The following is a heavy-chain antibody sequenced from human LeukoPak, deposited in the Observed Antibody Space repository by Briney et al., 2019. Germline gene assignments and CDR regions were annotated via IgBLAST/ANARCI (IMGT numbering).Heavy chain of an antibody. V-gene: IGHV3-21*01. CDR1: GFTFSSYS. D-gene: IGHD5-12*01. CDR2: ISSSSSYI. J-gene: IGHJ4*02. Sequence: GGSLRLSCAASGFTFSSYSMNWVRQAPGKGLEWVSSISSSSSYIYYADSVKGRFTISRDNAKNSLYLQMNSLRAEDTAVYYCARDLIVATSGDYRGQGTLVTVSS. CDR3: ARDLIVATSGDY.